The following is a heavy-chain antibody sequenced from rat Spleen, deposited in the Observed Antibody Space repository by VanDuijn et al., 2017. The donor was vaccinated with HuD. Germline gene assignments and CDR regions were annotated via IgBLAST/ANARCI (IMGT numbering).Heavy chain of an antibody. D-gene: IGHD1-9*01. V-gene: IGHV5-7*01. J-gene: IGHJ2*01. CDR1: GFTFSSFP. CDR2: ISYDGRNA. Sequence: EVQLVESGGGLVQPGRSLKLSCAASGFTFSSFPMAWVRQAPKKGLEWVATISYDGRNAYYRESVIGRFTISRDKAKSTLYLQMDSLGSEDTATFYCAREYYGYNYGYFDYWGQGVMVTVSS. CDR3: AREYYGYNYGYFDY.